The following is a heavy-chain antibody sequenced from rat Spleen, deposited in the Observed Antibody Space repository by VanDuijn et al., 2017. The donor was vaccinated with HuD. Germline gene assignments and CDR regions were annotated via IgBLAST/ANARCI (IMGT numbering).Heavy chain of an antibody. CDR3: TRGVMDA. J-gene: IGHJ4*01. CDR2: MWRGGST. Sequence: VQLKESGPGLVQPSQTLSLTCTVSGFSLASNGVSWVRQPPGKGLEWMGVMWRGGSTEYNSALTSRLSISRDTSKSQVFLKMNSLQTEDTAIYFCTRGVMDAWGQGASVTVSS. V-gene: IGHV2-1*01. CDR1: GFSLASNG.